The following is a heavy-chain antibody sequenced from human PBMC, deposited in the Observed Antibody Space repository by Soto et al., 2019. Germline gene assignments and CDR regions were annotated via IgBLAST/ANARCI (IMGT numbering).Heavy chain of an antibody. CDR1: GYTFTGYY. J-gene: IGHJ6*02. V-gene: IGHV1-2*04. D-gene: IGHD6-13*01. CDR3: ARETNAIAAAGTDYYYSYGMDV. CDR2: INPNSGGT. Sequence: ASVKVSCKASGYTFTGYYMHWVRQAPGQGLEWMGWINPNSGGTNYAQKFQGWVTMTRDTSISTAYMELSRLRSDDTAVYYCARETNAIAAAGTDYYYSYGMDVWGPGTTVTVSS.